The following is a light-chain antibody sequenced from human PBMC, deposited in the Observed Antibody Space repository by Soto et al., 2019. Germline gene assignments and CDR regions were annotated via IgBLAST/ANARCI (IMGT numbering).Light chain of an antibody. CDR2: AAS. J-gene: IGKJ4*01. V-gene: IGKV1-12*01. Sequence: DIQMTQSPSTLFASVGDTVTITCRASQSISAWLAWYQQRPGKAPKLLIYAASSLQSGVPSRFSGSGSGTYFTLTISSLQPEDFATYYCQQSNSFPLTFGGGTKVDIK. CDR1: QSISAW. CDR3: QQSNSFPLT.